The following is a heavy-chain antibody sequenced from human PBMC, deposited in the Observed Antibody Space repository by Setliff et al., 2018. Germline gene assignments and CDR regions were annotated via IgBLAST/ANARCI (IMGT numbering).Heavy chain of an antibody. CDR1: GGTFTYYY. Sequence: SETLSLTFAASGGTFTYYYWTWIRQSPAKGLEWIGEITHTGTTGSTKYNPSLKSRVTMSIDTSKNQFSLLVTSVTAADTAVYYCARGRNVASRLLDSWGQGTLVTVSS. D-gene: IGHD6-6*01. CDR3: ARGRNVASRLLDS. J-gene: IGHJ4*02. V-gene: IGHV4-34*01. CDR2: ITHTGTTGST.